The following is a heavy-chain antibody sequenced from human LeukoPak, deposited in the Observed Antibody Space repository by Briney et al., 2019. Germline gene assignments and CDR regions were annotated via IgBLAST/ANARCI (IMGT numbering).Heavy chain of an antibody. CDR2: FDPEDAKT. CDR3: ATDLYLYDNSGENAGWFDP. CDR1: GYTLTELS. J-gene: IGHJ5*02. D-gene: IGHD3-22*01. V-gene: IGHV1-24*01. Sequence: ASVKVSCKVSGYTLTELSMHWVRQAPGKGLEWMGGFDPEDAKTIYAQKFQGRVTMTEDTSTDTAYMELSSLRSEDTAVYYCATDLYLYDNSGENAGWFDPWGQGTLVTVSS.